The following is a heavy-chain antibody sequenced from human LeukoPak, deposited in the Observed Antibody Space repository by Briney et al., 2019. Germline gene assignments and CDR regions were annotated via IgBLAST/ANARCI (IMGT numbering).Heavy chain of an antibody. V-gene: IGHV4-59*08. Sequence: SETLSLTCTVSGGSISSYYWSWIRQPPGKGLEWVGYIYYSGSTNYNPSLKSRVTISVDTSNNQFSLKLSSVTAADTAVYYCARGTRGYYDSSGYYGYWGQGTLVTVSS. J-gene: IGHJ4*02. CDR2: IYYSGST. D-gene: IGHD3-22*01. CDR3: ARGTRGYYDSSGYYGY. CDR1: GGSISSYY.